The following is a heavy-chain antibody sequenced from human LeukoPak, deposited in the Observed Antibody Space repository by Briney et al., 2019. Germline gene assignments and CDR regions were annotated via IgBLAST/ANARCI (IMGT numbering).Heavy chain of an antibody. CDR2: IKSNTDGGTT. CDR1: GFTFSNAW. Sequence: AGSLRLSCTASGFTFSNAWMSWVRQAPGKGLDWVGRIKSNTDGGTTDYATPVKGRFTISRDDSRNTVYLQMNSPITEDTAVYYCTTYYSGSGSYLYFDNWGQGTLVTVSS. J-gene: IGHJ4*02. D-gene: IGHD3-10*01. V-gene: IGHV3-15*01. CDR3: TTYYSGSGSYLYFDN.